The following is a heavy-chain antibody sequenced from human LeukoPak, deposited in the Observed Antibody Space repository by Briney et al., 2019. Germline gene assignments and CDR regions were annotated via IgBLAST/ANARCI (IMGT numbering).Heavy chain of an antibody. Sequence: SETLSLTCTVSGGSISSSSYYWGWIRQPPGKGLEWIGSIYYSGSTYYNPSLKSRVTISVDTSKNQFSLKLSSVTAADTAVYYCARNSKRDYPLGAFDIWGQGTMVTVSS. J-gene: IGHJ3*02. D-gene: IGHD4-11*01. CDR2: IYYSGST. V-gene: IGHV4-39*07. CDR3: ARNSKRDYPLGAFDI. CDR1: GGSISSSSYY.